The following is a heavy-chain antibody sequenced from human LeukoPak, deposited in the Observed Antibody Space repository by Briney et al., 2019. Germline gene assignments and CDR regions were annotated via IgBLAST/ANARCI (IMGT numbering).Heavy chain of an antibody. J-gene: IGHJ4*02. CDR2: IKSDGSDT. CDR3: AKDVGKWESLHFFDY. CDR1: GFTLSSYW. D-gene: IGHD1-26*01. V-gene: IGHV3-74*01. Sequence: GGSLRLSCAASGFTLSSYWMHWVRQVPGKGLVWVSRIKSDGSDTRYADSVKGRFTISRDDSRNTLYLQMNSLRGDDTAVYYCAKDVGKWESLHFFDYWGQGTLVTVSS.